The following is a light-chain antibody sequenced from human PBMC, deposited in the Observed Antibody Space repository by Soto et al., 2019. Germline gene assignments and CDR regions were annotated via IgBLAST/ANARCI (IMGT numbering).Light chain of an antibody. CDR1: QSISSW. CDR2: DAS. J-gene: IGKJ1*01. CDR3: QQYNSYST. V-gene: IGKV1-5*01. Sequence: DIQMTQSPSTLSSSVSERVTITCRASQSISSWLAWYQQKPGKAPKLLIYDASSLESGVPSRFSGSGSGTEFTLTISSLQSDDFAIYYCQQYNSYSTFGQGTKVDNK.